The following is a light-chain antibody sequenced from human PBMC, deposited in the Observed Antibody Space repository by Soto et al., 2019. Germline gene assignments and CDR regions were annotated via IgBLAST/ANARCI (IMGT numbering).Light chain of an antibody. J-gene: IGKJ5*01. V-gene: IGKV3-15*01. Sequence: EILMTQYPATLSGSPGERATLSCRASQSVDSNLAWYQQKPGQAPRLLLYGASTRATGISARLSGSGSGTEFTLTISSLQSEYFGVYYCQQYDSYPTFGQGTRLE. CDR2: GAS. CDR1: QSVDSN. CDR3: QQYDSYPT.